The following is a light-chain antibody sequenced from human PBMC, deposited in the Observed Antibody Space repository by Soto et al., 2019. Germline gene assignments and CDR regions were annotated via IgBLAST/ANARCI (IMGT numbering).Light chain of an antibody. CDR1: QSVSGW. CDR2: GAS. Sequence: IQMTQSPSTLSASVGDTVTVTCRASQSVSGWLAWYQQKPGKAPKLLIYGASNLHRGVPSRFSGSGSGTDFTLTISSLQPEDFAAYYCLQDYNYPRTFGQGTKVDFK. CDR3: LQDYNYPRT. J-gene: IGKJ1*01. V-gene: IGKV1-6*01.